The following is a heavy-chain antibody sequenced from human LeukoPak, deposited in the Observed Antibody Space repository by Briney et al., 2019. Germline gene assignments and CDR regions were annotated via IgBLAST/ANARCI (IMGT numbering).Heavy chain of an antibody. CDR1: GGSISSSSSY. D-gene: IGHD5-12*01. J-gene: IGHJ6*03. CDR2: IYYSGST. CDR3: ARVFGGSDFNYYYYYMDV. Sequence: SETLSLTCTVSGGSISSSSSYWGWIRQPPGKGLEWIGSIYYSGSTYYNPSLTSRVTISVDTSKNQFSLKLNSVTAADTAVYYCARVFGGSDFNYYYYYMDVWGKGTTVTISS. V-gene: IGHV4-39*01.